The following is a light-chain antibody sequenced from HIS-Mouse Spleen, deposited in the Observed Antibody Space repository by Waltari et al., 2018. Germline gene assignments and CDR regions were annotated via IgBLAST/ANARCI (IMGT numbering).Light chain of an antibody. Sequence: SYELTQPSSVSVSPGQTARITCSGDVLAKKYARWFQQKPGQAPVLGIYKDSERPSGIPERFSGSSSGTTVTLTISGAQVEDEADYYCYSAADNNVVFGGGTKLTVL. J-gene: IGLJ2*01. V-gene: IGLV3-27*01. CDR2: KDS. CDR1: VLAKKY. CDR3: YSAADNNVV.